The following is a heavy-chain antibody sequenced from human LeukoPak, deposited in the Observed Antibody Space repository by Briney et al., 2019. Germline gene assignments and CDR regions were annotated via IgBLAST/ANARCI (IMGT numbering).Heavy chain of an antibody. Sequence: ASVKVSCKASGYTFTGYYMHWVRQAPGHGLEWMGWINPNSGGTNYAQKFQGRVTMTRDTSISTAYMELNSLRAEDTAVYYCARSRSGEPDFDYWGQGTLVTVSS. V-gene: IGHV1-2*02. CDR2: INPNSGGT. J-gene: IGHJ4*02. CDR1: GYTFTGYY. D-gene: IGHD1-14*01. CDR3: ARSRSGEPDFDY.